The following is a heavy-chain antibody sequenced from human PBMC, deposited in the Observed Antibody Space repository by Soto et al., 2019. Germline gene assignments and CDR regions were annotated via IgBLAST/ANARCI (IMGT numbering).Heavy chain of an antibody. CDR2: VWSDGSKK. Sequence: QVQVVESGGGVVQPGRSLRLSCAASGFTFSTYGMHWVRQAPGKGLEWVALVWSDGSKKYYADSVKGRFTISRDNSKDTLHLKMNSLRAEDTAVYYCVRVFDTYYFDLWGQGTLVTVST. CDR3: VRVFDTYYFDL. D-gene: IGHD3-9*01. CDR1: GFTFSTYG. J-gene: IGHJ4*02. V-gene: IGHV3-33*01.